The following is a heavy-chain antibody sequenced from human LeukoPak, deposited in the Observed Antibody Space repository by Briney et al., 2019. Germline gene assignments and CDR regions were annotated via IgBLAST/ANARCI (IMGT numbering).Heavy chain of an antibody. J-gene: IGHJ4*02. CDR2: ISWNSGSI. V-gene: IGHV3-9*01. D-gene: IGHD3-22*01. CDR1: GFTFDDYA. Sequence: PGRSLRLSCAASGFTFDDYAMHWVRQAPGKGLEWVSGISWNSGSIGYADSAKGRFTISRDNAKNSLYLQMNSLRAEDTALYYCAKDLYDSSGYLFDYWGQGTLVTVSS. CDR3: AKDLYDSSGYLFDY.